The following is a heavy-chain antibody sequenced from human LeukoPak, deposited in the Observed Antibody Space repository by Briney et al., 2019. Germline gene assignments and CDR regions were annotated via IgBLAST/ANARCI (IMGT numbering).Heavy chain of an antibody. CDR2: IYYSGST. J-gene: IGHJ6*02. V-gene: IGHV4-61*08. CDR1: GGSISSGGYY. Sequence: PSETLSLTCTVSGGSISSGGYYWSWIRQPPGKGLEWIGYIYYSGSTNYNPSLKSRVTISVDTSKNQFSLKLSSVTAADTAVYYCARVREEYCSSISCYTHYYYGMDVWGQGTTVTVSS. CDR3: ARVREEYCSSISCYTHYYYGMDV. D-gene: IGHD2-2*02.